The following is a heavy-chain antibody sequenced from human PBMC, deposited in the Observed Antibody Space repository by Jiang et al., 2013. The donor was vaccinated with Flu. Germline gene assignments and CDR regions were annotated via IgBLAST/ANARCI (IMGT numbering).Heavy chain of an antibody. CDR3: ARKLRGSGWYDVDY. V-gene: IGHV1-8*01. J-gene: IGHJ4*02. Sequence: CKASGYTFTSYDINWVRQATGQGLEWMGWMNPNSGNTGYAQKFQGRVTMTRNTSISTAYMELSSLRSEDTAVYYCARKLRGSGWYDVDYWGQGTLVTVSS. CDR2: MNPNSGNT. CDR1: GYTFTSYD. D-gene: IGHD6-19*01.